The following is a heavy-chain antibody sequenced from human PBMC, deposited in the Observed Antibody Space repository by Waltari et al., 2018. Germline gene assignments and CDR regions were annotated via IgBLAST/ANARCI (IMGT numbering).Heavy chain of an antibody. Sequence: QVQLQESGPGLVKPSETLSLTCTVSGGSVNSYYWSWIRQPPGKGLEWIGHIYDNGNTDYNPSLKSRVTILVDTSKNQVSLKLTSVTAADTALYFCAREIYGGNSRPYDHWGQGTLVTVAS. D-gene: IGHD2-21*02. V-gene: IGHV4-59*02. CDR2: IYDNGNT. J-gene: IGHJ4*02. CDR3: AREIYGGNSRPYDH. CDR1: GGSVNSYY.